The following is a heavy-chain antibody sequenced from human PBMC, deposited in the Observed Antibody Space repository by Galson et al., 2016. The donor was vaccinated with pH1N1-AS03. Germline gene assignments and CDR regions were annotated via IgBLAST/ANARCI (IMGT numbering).Heavy chain of an antibody. J-gene: IGHJ5*02. CDR2: VSSSGRST. Sequence: SLRLSCAGSGFTFSNFYMSWVRQAPGKGLEWVSYVSSSGRSTNYADSVKGRFTISRDNAKDSLYPQMDSLRVEDTAIYYCARGSGDSTVILVGGDLWGQGTLVTVSS. CDR3: ARGSGDSTVILVGGDL. V-gene: IGHV3-11*06. D-gene: IGHD2-8*02. CDR1: GFTFSNFY.